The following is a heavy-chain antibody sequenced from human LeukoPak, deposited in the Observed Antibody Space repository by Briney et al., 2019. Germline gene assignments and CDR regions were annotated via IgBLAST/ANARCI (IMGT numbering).Heavy chain of an antibody. D-gene: IGHD3-22*01. CDR2: VYNSGIT. V-gene: IGHV4-59*02. CDR3: ARVRLSSGYSN. Sequence: PSETLSLTCSVSGASVSDYYCNWIRQPPGKGLEWIGYVYNSGITNYNPSLRSRVTISLDTSKNQFSLKLNSVTAADTAVYYGARVRLSSGYSNWGQGTLVTVSS. J-gene: IGHJ4*02. CDR1: GASVSDYY.